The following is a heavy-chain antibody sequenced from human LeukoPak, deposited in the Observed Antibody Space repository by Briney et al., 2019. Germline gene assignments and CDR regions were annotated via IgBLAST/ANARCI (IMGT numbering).Heavy chain of an antibody. J-gene: IGHJ4*02. D-gene: IGHD5-12*01. V-gene: IGHV1-2*02. CDR2: INPNSGGT. Sequence: ASVKVSCKASGCTFTGYYMHWVRQAPGQGLEWMGWINPNSGGTNYAQKFQGRVTMTRDTSISTAYMELSRLRSDDTAVYYCARPDSGYDLVPFDYWGQGTLVTVSS. CDR1: GCTFTGYY. CDR3: ARPDSGYDLVPFDY.